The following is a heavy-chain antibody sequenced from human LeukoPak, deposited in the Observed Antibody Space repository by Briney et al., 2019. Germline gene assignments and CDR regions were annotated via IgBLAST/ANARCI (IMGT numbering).Heavy chain of an antibody. D-gene: IGHD3-3*01. CDR3: ARSRDFWSGYGYYFDY. Sequence: SETLSLTCTVSGGSISSGSYYCSWIRQPAGKGLEWIGRIYTSGSTNYNPSLKSRVTISVDTSKNQFSLKLSSVTAADTAVYYCARSRDFWSGYGYYFDYWGQGTLVTVSS. CDR2: IYTSGST. CDR1: GGSISSGSYY. V-gene: IGHV4-61*02. J-gene: IGHJ4*02.